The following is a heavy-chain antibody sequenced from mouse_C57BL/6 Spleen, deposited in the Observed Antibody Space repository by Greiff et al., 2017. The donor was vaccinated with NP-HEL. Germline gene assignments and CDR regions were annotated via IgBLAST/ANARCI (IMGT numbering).Heavy chain of an antibody. Sequence: DVHLVESGGDLVKPGGSLKLSCAASGFTFSSYGMSWVRQTPDKRLEWVATISSGGSYTYYPDSVKGRFTISRDNAKNTLYLQMSSLKSEDTAMYYCARPDDYDEFAYWGQGTLVTVSA. D-gene: IGHD2-4*01. CDR2: ISSGGSYT. CDR3: ARPDDYDEFAY. CDR1: GFTFSSYG. J-gene: IGHJ3*01. V-gene: IGHV5-6*01.